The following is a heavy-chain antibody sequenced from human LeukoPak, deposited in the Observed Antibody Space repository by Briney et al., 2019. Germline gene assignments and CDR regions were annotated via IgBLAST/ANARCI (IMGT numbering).Heavy chain of an antibody. J-gene: IGHJ5*02. V-gene: IGHV3-7*01. D-gene: IGHD3-10*01. CDR3: ARDRAHYGSGSGTRKFDP. CDR1: GFIFSTYW. Sequence: GGSLRLSCAASGFIFSTYWMSWVRQAPGKGLEWVANIKEDGSEKYYVDSVKGRFTISRDNAKKSLYLQMNSLRVEDTAVYYCARDRAHYGSGSGTRKFDPWGQGTLVTVSS. CDR2: IKEDGSEK.